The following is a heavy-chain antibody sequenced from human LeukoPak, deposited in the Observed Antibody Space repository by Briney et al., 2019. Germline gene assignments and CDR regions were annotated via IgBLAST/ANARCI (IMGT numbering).Heavy chain of an antibody. V-gene: IGHV1-2*02. CDR2: INPNSGGT. J-gene: IGHJ6*01. Sequence: ASVRDSCKASGYTFTGYYMHWVRQAPGQGLEWMGWINPNSGGTNYAQKLQGRVTMTRDTSISTAYMELSRLRSDDTAVYYCARTALFDSSSWALSIPQYYYGMGVWAQGTTVTVSS. CDR1: GYTFTGYY. CDR3: ARTALFDSSSWALSIPQYYYGMGV. D-gene: IGHD6-13*01.